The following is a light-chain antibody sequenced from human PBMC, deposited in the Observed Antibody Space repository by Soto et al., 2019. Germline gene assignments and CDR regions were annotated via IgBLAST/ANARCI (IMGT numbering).Light chain of an antibody. Sequence: VTTQTPLSMPVTLGQPASISCRSRQSRVYSDGDTYLNWFQQRPGQSPRRXXYKVSNRDSGVPARFSGSGSGTDFALKISRVEDEDVGVYYGMQGTHWTITFGQGTRLEI. V-gene: IGKV2-30*01. CDR1: QSRVYSDGDTY. CDR2: KVS. J-gene: IGKJ5*01. CDR3: MQGTHWTIT.